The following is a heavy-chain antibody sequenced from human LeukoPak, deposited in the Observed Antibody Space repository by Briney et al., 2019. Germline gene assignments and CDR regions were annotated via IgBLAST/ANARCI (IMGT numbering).Heavy chain of an antibody. D-gene: IGHD2-15*01. CDR3: ASSYCSAGRCYDY. J-gene: IGHJ4*02. V-gene: IGHV3-72*01. CDR2: SRNKANSYTT. Sequence: GGSLRLSCAASEFTLSEHYIDWVRQAPGKGLEWVGRSRNKANSYTTEYAPSVKGRFPISRDDSKNLLDLQMNSLKTEDTALYYCASSYCSAGRCYDYWGQGTLVTVSS. CDR1: EFTLSEHY.